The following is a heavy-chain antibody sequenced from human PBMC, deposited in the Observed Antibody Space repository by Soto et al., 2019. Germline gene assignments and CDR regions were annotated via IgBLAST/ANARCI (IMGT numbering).Heavy chain of an antibody. D-gene: IGHD5-12*01. CDR2: ISGSSSDT. V-gene: IGHV3-11*06. Sequence: GGSLRLSCAASGFTLSDYYMSWIRQAPGRGLEWVSYISGSSSDTHYADSVKGRFTISRDNSKNTLYLQMNSLRAEDTAVYYCAREDGYRGGDAFDIWGQGTMVTVSS. J-gene: IGHJ3*02. CDR3: AREDGYRGGDAFDI. CDR1: GFTLSDYY.